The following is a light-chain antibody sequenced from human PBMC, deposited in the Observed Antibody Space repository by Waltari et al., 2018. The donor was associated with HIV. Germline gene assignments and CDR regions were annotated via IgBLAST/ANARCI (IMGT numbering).Light chain of an antibody. V-gene: IGKV1-39*01. J-gene: IGKJ3*01. CDR3: QQSYSTPPET. CDR2: AAS. Sequence: DIQMTQSPSSLSASVGDRVTIPCRASQSISSYLNWYQQKPGKAPKLLIYAASSLQSGVPSRFSGSGSGTDFTLTISSLQPEDFATYYCQQSYSTPPETFGPGTKVDIK. CDR1: QSISSY.